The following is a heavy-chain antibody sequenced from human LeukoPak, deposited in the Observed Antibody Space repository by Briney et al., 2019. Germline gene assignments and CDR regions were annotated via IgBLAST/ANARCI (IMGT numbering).Heavy chain of an antibody. CDR1: GGTFSSYA. D-gene: IGHD2-2*01. Sequence: SVKVSCKASGGTFSSYAISWVRQAPGQGLEWMGGIIPIFGTANYAQKFQGRVTITADESTSIAYMELSSLRSEDTAVYYCAREPQDIVVVPAGGYFDLWGRGTLVTVSS. V-gene: IGHV1-69*13. CDR2: IIPIFGTA. CDR3: AREPQDIVVVPAGGYFDL. J-gene: IGHJ2*01.